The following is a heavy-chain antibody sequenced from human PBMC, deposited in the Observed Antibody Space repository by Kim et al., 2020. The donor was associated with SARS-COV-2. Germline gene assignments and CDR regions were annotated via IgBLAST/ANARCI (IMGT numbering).Heavy chain of an antibody. CDR2: ISYDGSNK. V-gene: IGHV3-30*18. Sequence: GGSLRLSCAASGFTFSSYGMHWFRQAPGKGLEWVAVISYDGSNKYYADSVKGRFTISRDNSKNTLYLQMNSLRAEDTAVYYCAKDSTGRYSYVKNWYFDL. D-gene: IGHD5-18*01. CDR3: AKDSTGRYSYVKNWYFDL. CDR1: GFTFSSYG. J-gene: IGHJ2*01.